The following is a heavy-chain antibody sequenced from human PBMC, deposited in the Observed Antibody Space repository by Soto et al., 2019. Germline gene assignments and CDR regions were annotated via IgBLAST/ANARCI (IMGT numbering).Heavy chain of an antibody. CDR1: GGSISSSSYY. Sequence: SETLSLTCTVSGGSISSSSYYWGWIRQPPGKGLEWIGSIYYSGSTYYNPSLKSRVTISVDTSKNQFSLKLSSVTAADTAVYYCARSVKRGSTGWFDPWGQGTLVTVFS. D-gene: IGHD5-12*01. V-gene: IGHV4-39*01. J-gene: IGHJ5*02. CDR2: IYYSGST. CDR3: ARSVKRGSTGWFDP.